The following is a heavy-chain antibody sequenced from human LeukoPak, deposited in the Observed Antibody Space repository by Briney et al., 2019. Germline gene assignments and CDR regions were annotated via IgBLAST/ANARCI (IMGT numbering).Heavy chain of an antibody. CDR3: ARGFLHHY. CDR2: INHSGST. Sequence: PSETLSLTCAVYGGSFSGYYWSWIRQPPGKGLEWIGEINHSGSTNYNPSLKSRVTISVDTSKNQFSLKLSSVTAADTAVYYCARGFLHHYWGQGTLVTVSS. CDR1: GGSFSGYY. V-gene: IGHV4-34*01. D-gene: IGHD3-3*01. J-gene: IGHJ4*02.